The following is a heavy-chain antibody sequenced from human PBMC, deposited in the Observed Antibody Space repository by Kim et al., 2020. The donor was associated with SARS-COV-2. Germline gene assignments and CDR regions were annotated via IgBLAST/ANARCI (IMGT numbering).Heavy chain of an antibody. CDR1: GGSFSGYY. D-gene: IGHD3-16*01. Sequence: SETLSLTCAVYGGSFSGYYWSWIRQPPGKGLEWIGEINHSGSTNYNPSLKSRVTISVDTSKNQFSLKLSSVTAADTAVYYCARVAAQRWFGVWDYWGQGTLVTVSS. CDR3: ARVAAQRWFGVWDY. V-gene: IGHV4-34*01. CDR2: INHSGST. J-gene: IGHJ4*02.